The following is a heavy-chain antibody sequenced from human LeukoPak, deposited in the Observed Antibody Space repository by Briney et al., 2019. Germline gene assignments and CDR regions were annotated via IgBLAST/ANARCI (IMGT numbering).Heavy chain of an antibody. V-gene: IGHV4-59*01. CDR1: GLTFSSYA. D-gene: IGHD3/OR15-3a*01. J-gene: IGHJ4*02. CDR2: IYYSGST. Sequence: GSLRLSCAASGLTFSSYAMSWVRQIPGKGLEWIGHIYYSGSTYYNPSLKSRGIISVETSKNQFSLKLSSVTAADTAIYYCARGRPDFWTNFYTYFVDSWGRGTLVTVSS. CDR3: ARGRPDFWTNFYTYFVDS.